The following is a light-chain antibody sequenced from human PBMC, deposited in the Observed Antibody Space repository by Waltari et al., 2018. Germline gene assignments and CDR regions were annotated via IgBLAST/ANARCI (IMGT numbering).Light chain of an antibody. Sequence: QSALAQPASVSGSPGQSITISCTGTSSDVGSYNLVSWYQQHPGKVPKLMIYEVIKRPTGVSNRFSGSKSGNTAPLTISGLQAEDEADYYCCSYVGGSSLIFGGGTKLTVL. CDR3: CSYVGGSSLI. CDR2: EVI. J-gene: IGLJ2*01. CDR1: SSDVGSYNL. V-gene: IGLV2-23*02.